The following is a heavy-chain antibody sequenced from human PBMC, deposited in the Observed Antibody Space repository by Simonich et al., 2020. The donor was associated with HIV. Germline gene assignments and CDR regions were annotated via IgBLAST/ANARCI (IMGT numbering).Heavy chain of an antibody. D-gene: IGHD3-16*01. CDR3: ASGGSISSVWADDY. Sequence: QVQLVESGGGVVQPGRSLRLSCAASGFTFSSYAMHWVRQAPGKGLEWVAVISYDGSNKYYADSGKGRFTNSRDNSKNTLYLQMNSLRAEDTAVYYCASGGSISSVWADDYWGQGTLVTVSS. J-gene: IGHJ4*02. CDR1: GFTFSSYA. CDR2: ISYDGSNK. V-gene: IGHV3-30*07.